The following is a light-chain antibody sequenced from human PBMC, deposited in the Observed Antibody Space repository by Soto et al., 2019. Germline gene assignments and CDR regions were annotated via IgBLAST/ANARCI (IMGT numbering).Light chain of an antibody. Sequence: QSALTQPASVSGTPGQSIAISCTGNRSEVGAYDYVSWYQQHPGKAPKLMIYEVSNRPSGGSIRFSGSKSVNTATLTISGLQVVYFDDYYCSSHTSSNTRVFGTGTNVTV. J-gene: IGLJ1*01. CDR3: SSHTSSNTRV. CDR1: RSEVGAYDY. CDR2: EVS. V-gene: IGLV2-14*01.